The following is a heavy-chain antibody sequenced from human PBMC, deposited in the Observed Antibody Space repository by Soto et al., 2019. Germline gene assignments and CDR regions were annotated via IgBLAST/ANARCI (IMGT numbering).Heavy chain of an antibody. CDR2: ISGSGGST. V-gene: IGHV3-23*01. D-gene: IGHD1-1*01. CDR3: AKGREYNWNDGPYMDV. J-gene: IGHJ6*03. Sequence: EVQLLESGGGLVQPGGSLRLSCAASGFTFSSYAMSWVRQAPGKGLEWVSAISGSGGSTYYADSVKGRFTISRDNSKNTLYLQMNSLRAEDMAVYYCAKGREYNWNDGPYMDVWGKGTTVTVSS. CDR1: GFTFSSYA.